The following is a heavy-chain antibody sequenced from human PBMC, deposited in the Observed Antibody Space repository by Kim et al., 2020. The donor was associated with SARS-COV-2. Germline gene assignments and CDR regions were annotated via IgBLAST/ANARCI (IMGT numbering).Heavy chain of an antibody. CDR3: ARDQTSSSWYPYFDY. Sequence: GGSLRLSCAASGFTFSSYSMNWVRQAPGKGLEWVSYISSSSSTIYYADSVKGRFTISRDNAKNSLYLQMNSLRDEDTAVYYCARDQTSSSWYPYFDYWGQGTLVTVSS. CDR2: ISSSSSTI. J-gene: IGHJ4*02. V-gene: IGHV3-48*02. CDR1: GFTFSSYS. D-gene: IGHD6-13*01.